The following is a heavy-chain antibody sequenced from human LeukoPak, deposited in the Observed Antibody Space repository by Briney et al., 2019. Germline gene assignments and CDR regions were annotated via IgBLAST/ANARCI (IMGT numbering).Heavy chain of an antibody. CDR2: IYPGDSDT. D-gene: IGHD2-2*01. CDR3: ARLGGYCSSTSCLPDY. CDR1: GYSFTSYW. J-gene: IGHJ4*02. V-gene: IGHV5-51*01. Sequence: GESLKISCKGSGYSFTSYWIGWVRQMPGKGLEWMGIIYPGDSDTRYSPSFQGQVTISADKSISTAYLQWSSLKASDTAMYYCARLGGYCSSTSCLPDYWGQGTLVTVSS.